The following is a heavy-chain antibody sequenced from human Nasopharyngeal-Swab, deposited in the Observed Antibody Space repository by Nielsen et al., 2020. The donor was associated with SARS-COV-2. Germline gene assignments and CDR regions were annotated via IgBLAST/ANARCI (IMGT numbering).Heavy chain of an antibody. CDR1: GFTVSSNY. J-gene: IGHJ4*02. Sequence: GESLKISCAASGFTVSSNYMGWVRQAPGKGLEWVSVIYSGGSTYYADSVKGRFTISRDNSKNTLYLQMNSLRAEDTAVYYCARAPSTSGYDFLDYWGQGTLVTVSS. CDR3: ARAPSTSGYDFLDY. CDR2: IYSGGST. V-gene: IGHV3-53*01. D-gene: IGHD5-12*01.